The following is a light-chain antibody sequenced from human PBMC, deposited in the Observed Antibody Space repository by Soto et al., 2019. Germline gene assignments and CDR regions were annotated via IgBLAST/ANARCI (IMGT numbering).Light chain of an antibody. V-gene: IGKV1-12*01. CDR1: QVISSW. CDR2: AAS. J-gene: IGKJ4*01. CDR3: QQASSFPLT. Sequence: IQMTQSPSSVSASVGDTVTITCRASQVISSWLAWYQQKPGKAPNLLIYAASNLQSGVPSRFSGSESGTEFTLTISSLQPVDFATYYCQQASSFPLTFGGGTKVEIK.